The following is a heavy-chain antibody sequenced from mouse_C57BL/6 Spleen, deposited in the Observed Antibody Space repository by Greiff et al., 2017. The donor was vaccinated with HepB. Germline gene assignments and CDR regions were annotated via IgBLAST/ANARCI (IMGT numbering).Heavy chain of an antibody. D-gene: IGHD1-1*01. CDR2: ISDGGSYT. Sequence: EVQLVESGGGLVKPGGSLKLSCAASGFTFSSYAMSWVRQTPEKRLEWVATISDGGSYTYYPDNVKGRFTISRDNAKNNLYLQMSHLKSEDTAMYYCARDQGSSLDYWGQSTTLTVSS. V-gene: IGHV5-4*01. CDR1: GFTFSSYA. J-gene: IGHJ2*01. CDR3: ARDQGSSLDY.